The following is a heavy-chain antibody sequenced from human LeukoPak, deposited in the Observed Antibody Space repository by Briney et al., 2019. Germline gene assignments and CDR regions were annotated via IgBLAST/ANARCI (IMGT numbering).Heavy chain of an antibody. CDR2: IGISSGNT. D-gene: IGHD1-1*01. CDR1: GFTFSDYS. CDR3: ARDHNYAFDN. V-gene: IGHV3-48*04. Sequence: GGSLRLSCAASGFTFSDYSMNWVRQAPVKGLEWISYIGISSGNTKYADSVKGRFTISGDNAKNSLYLQMNSLRVEDTAVYYCARDHNYAFDNWGQGTLVTVSS. J-gene: IGHJ4*02.